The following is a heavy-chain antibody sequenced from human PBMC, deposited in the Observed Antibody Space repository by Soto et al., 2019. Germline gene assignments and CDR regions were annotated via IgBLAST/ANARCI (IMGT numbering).Heavy chain of an antibody. CDR1: GGSFSGYY. D-gene: IGHD3-10*01. V-gene: IGHV4-34*01. CDR3: ARDDRGYYGSGSFYYYYGMDV. CDR2: INHSGST. Sequence: PSETLSLTCAVYGGSFSGYYWSWIRQPPGKGLEWIGEINHSGSTNYNPSLKSRVTISVDTSKNQFSLKLSSVTAADTAVYYCARDDRGYYGSGSFYYYYGMDVWGQGTTVTVSS. J-gene: IGHJ6*02.